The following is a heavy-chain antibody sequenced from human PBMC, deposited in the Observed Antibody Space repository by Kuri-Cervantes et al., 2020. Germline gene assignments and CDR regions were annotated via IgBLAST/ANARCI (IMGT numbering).Heavy chain of an antibody. CDR3: ARWGWQQLPHYYYGMDV. D-gene: IGHD6-13*01. Sequence: GGSLRLSCAASGFTFSSYGMHWVRQAPGKGLEWVAVISYDGSNKYYADSVKGRFTISRDNSKNTLYLQMNSLRAEDTAVYYCARWGWQQLPHYYYGMDVWGQGTTVTVSS. CDR2: ISYDGSNK. V-gene: IGHV3-30*03. CDR1: GFTFSSYG. J-gene: IGHJ6*02.